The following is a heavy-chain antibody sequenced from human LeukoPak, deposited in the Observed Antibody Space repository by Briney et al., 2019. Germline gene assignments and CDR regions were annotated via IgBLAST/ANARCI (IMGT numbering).Heavy chain of an antibody. Sequence: GRSLRLSCAASGFTFSSYAMHWVRQAPGKGLEWVAVISYDGSNKYYADSVKGRFTISRDNAKNSLSLQMNNLRVEDTAVYYCANHFACGSTTCPSFDDWGQGTLVTVSS. V-gene: IGHV3-30-3*01. CDR1: GFTFSSYA. CDR2: ISYDGSNK. D-gene: IGHD2-2*01. J-gene: IGHJ4*02. CDR3: ANHFACGSTTCPSFDD.